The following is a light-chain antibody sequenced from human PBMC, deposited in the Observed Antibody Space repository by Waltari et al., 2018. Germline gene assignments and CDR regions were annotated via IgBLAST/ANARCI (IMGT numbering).Light chain of an antibody. Sequence: SSELTQPLSVAVSPGQTARITCSGDALANQYAYWYQQKPGQAPVVVMYKDDARPSGIPERFSGFGAGTIVTLTISRVQAEDEGDYYCQSADKSGVYSFGGGTRLTVL. CDR1: ALANQY. CDR3: QSADKSGVYS. J-gene: IGLJ3*02. CDR2: KDD. V-gene: IGLV3-25*02.